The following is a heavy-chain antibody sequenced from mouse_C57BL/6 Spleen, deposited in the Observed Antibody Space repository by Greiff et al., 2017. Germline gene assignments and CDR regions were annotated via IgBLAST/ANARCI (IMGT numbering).Heavy chain of an antibody. CDR3: TRDYGSRYWYFDV. V-gene: IGHV1-15*01. D-gene: IGHD1-1*01. Sequence: QVQLQQSGAELVRPGASVTLSCKASGYTFTDYEMHWVKQTPVHGLEWIGAIDPETGGTAYNQKFKGKAILTADKSSSPAYMELRSLTSEDSAVYYCTRDYGSRYWYFDVWGTGTTVTVSS. CDR1: GYTFTDYE. J-gene: IGHJ1*03. CDR2: IDPETGGT.